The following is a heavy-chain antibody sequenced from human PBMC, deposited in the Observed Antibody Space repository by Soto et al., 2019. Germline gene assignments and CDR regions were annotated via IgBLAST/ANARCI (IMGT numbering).Heavy chain of an antibody. D-gene: IGHD1-26*01. V-gene: IGHV3-74*01. CDR1: GFTFSSYW. CDR2: INSDGSST. J-gene: IGHJ6*02. Sequence: GGSLRLPCAASGFTFSSYWMHWVRQAPGEGLVWVSRINSDGSSTSYADSVKGRFTISRDNAKNPLYLKMNSLRAEDTAVYYCAKATGGATPYYYYGMDVGGQGTTVTVP. CDR3: AKATGGATPYYYYGMDV.